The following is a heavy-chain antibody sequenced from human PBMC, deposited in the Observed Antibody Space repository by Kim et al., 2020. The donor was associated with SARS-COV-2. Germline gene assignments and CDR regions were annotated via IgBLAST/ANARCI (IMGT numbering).Heavy chain of an antibody. D-gene: IGHD6-19*01. CDR1: GYTFTGYY. V-gene: IGHV1-2*06. J-gene: IGHJ4*02. CDR3: ARVAVAAANIKYYFDY. Sequence: ASVKVSCKASGYTFTGYYMHWVRQAPGQGLEWMGRINPNSGGTNYAQKFQGRVTMTRDTSISTAYMELSRLRSDDTAVYYCARVAVAAANIKYYFDYWGQGTLVTVSS. CDR2: INPNSGGT.